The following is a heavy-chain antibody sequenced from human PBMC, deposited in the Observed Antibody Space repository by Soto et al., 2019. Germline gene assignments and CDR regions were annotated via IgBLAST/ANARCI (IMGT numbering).Heavy chain of an antibody. D-gene: IGHD3-22*01. CDR3: ARDYDSSGDY. CDR2: IYYSGST. Sequence: QLQLQESGPGLVKPSETLSLTCTVSGGSISTSSYFWGWIRQPPGKGLEWIGSIYYSGSTYYNPSLKSRLTISVDTSRNRFSLKLSSVTAADTAVYYCARDYDSSGDYWGQGTLVTVSS. J-gene: IGHJ4*02. V-gene: IGHV4-39*01. CDR1: GGSISTSSYF.